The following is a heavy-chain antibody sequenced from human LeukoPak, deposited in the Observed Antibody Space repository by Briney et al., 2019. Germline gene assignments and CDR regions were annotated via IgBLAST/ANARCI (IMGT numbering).Heavy chain of an antibody. D-gene: IGHD3-16*01. Sequence: SETLSLTCTVSSGSISTYYWSWIRQPRGKGLEWIGYIYYSGNTNYNPSLKSRVTISVDTSKNQFSLKLSSVTAADTAVYYCARVGLSGAFDIWGQGTIVSVSS. V-gene: IGHV4-59*01. J-gene: IGHJ3*02. CDR1: SGSISTYY. CDR2: IYYSGNT. CDR3: ARVGLSGAFDI.